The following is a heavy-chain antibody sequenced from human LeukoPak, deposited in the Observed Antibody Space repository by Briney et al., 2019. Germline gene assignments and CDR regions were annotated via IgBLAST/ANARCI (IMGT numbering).Heavy chain of an antibody. CDR1: GYTFTSYG. Sequence: GASVKVSCTASGYTFTSYGISWVRQAPGQGLEWMGWISAYNGNTNYAQKLQGRVTMTTDTSTSTAYMELRSLRSDDTAVYYCARDRPFYGSGSYYNADYWGQGTLVTVSS. V-gene: IGHV1-18*01. J-gene: IGHJ4*02. CDR3: ARDRPFYGSGSYYNADY. D-gene: IGHD3-10*01. CDR2: ISAYNGNT.